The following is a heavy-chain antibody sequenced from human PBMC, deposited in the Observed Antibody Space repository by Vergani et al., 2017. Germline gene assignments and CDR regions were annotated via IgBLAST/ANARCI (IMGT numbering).Heavy chain of an antibody. CDR3: ARDRGWNDPFDAFDI. D-gene: IGHD1-1*01. CDR2: ISGSGGST. V-gene: IGHV3-23*01. Sequence: EVQLLESGGDLVQPGGSLRLSCAASGFTFNHYAMNWVRQAPGKGLEWVSGISGSGGSTYYAGSVKGRFTISRDSSKNTLYLQMNSLSAGDTAVYYCARDRGWNDPFDAFDIWGQGTMVTVSS. J-gene: IGHJ3*02. CDR1: GFTFNHYA.